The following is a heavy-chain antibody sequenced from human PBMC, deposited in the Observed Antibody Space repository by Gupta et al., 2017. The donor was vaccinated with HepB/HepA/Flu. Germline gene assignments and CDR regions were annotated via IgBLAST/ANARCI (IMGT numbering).Heavy chain of an antibody. CDR1: GFTFSTYG. D-gene: IGHD6-19*01. J-gene: IGHJ4*02. CDR2: SWYDGSSK. V-gene: IGHV3-33*01. Sequence: QVHLVESGGGVVQPGRSLRLSCAASGFTFSTYGMNWVRQAPGKGLEWVAVSWYDGSSKYYAGSVKGRFTISRDNSKNTLYLQMNSLRVEDTAVYYCARGGAGYSSAWSVDYWGQGTLVTVSS. CDR3: ARGGAGYSSAWSVDY.